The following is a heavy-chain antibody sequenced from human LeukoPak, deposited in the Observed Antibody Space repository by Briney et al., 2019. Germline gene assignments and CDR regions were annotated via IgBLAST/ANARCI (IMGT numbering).Heavy chain of an antibody. J-gene: IGHJ4*02. Sequence: GGSLRLSCAASGFTFSSYAMHWVRQDPSKGLEWVAVISYDGSNKYYADSVKGRFTISRDNSKNTLYLQMNSLRAEDTAVYYCAKGEERYFDYWGQGTLLTVSP. CDR2: ISYDGSNK. V-gene: IGHV3-30*04. CDR1: GFTFSSYA. CDR3: AKGEERYFDY. D-gene: IGHD6-25*01.